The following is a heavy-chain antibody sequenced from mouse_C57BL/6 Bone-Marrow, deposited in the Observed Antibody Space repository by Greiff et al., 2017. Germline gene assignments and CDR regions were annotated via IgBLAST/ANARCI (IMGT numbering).Heavy chain of an antibody. J-gene: IGHJ1*03. CDR3: TSITTVVAPYWYFDV. CDR1: GFTFSNYW. Sequence: EVKLQESGGGLVQPGGSMKLSCVASGFTFSNYWMNWVRQSPEKGLEWVAQIRLKSDNYATHYAESVKGRFTISRDDSKSSVYLQMNNLRAEDTGIYYCTSITTVVAPYWYFDVWGTGTTVTVSS. V-gene: IGHV6-3*01. CDR2: IRLKSDNYAT. D-gene: IGHD1-1*01.